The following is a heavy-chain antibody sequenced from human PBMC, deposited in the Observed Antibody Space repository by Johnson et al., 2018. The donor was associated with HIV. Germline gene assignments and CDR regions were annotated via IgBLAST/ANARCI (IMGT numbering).Heavy chain of an antibody. Sequence: QVQLVESGGGLVKPGGSLRLSCVTSGFTFSAYYMSWIRQAPGKGLECLSYISSSGSTIYYADSVKGRFTISRDNAKNSLYLQMNSLRVEDTAVYYCARDSTPWGGDYVGYAFDLWGQGTMVTVSS. J-gene: IGHJ3*01. CDR1: GFTFSAYY. CDR2: ISSSGSTI. V-gene: IGHV3-11*04. D-gene: IGHD4-17*01. CDR3: ARDSTPWGGDYVGYAFDL.